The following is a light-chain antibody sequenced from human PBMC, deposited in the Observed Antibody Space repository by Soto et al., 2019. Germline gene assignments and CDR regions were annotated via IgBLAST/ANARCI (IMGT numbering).Light chain of an antibody. J-gene: IGKJ4*01. V-gene: IGKV3D-20*02. CDR2: DAS. CDR1: QSVSSSY. Sequence: EIVLTQSPGTLSLSPGERATLSCRASQSVSSSYLAWYQQKPGQAPRLLIYDASNRATGIPARFSGSGSGTDFTLTISSLEPEDFAVYYCQQRHNWLTFGGGTKVDIK. CDR3: QQRHNWLT.